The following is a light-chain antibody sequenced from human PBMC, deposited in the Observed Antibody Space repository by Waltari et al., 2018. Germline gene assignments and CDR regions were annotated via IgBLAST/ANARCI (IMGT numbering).Light chain of an antibody. V-gene: IGKV3-15*01. Sequence: EIVMTQSPATLSVSPGERVTLSCRASQSIRIYLAWYQQKPGQAPRLLIYGASTRATGIPARFGGSGSGTEFTLTISSLQPEDFAIYYCQQYNSWPPITFGQGTRLEIK. CDR2: GAS. CDR1: QSIRIY. CDR3: QQYNSWPPIT. J-gene: IGKJ5*01.